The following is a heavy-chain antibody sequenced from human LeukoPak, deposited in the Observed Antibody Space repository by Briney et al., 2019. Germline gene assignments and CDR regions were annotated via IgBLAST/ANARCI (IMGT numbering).Heavy chain of an antibody. V-gene: IGHV3-33*06. D-gene: IGHD6-13*01. CDR2: IWFDGTNI. J-gene: IGHJ4*02. CDR3: AKDPGGPWRVKGIADS. CDR1: GFTFSSYG. Sequence: GGSLRLSCAASGFTFSSYGMHWVRQAPGKGLEWVAVIWFDGTNIYYPDSVKGRFTISRDNSKNMLYLEINSLRVEDSAIYYCAKDPGGPWRVKGIADSWGQGTLVTVSS.